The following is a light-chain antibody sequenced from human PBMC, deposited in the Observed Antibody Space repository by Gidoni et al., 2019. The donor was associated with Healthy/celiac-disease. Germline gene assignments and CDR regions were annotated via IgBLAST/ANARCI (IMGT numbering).Light chain of an antibody. V-gene: IGLV1-51*01. CDR2: DNN. CDR1: SSNIGNNY. Sequence: PGQKVTISCSGSSSNIGNNYVSWYQQLPGTAPKLLIYDNNKRPSGIPDRFSGSKSGTSATLGITGLQTGDEADYYCGTWDSSLSVWVFGGGTKLTVL. J-gene: IGLJ3*02. CDR3: GTWDSSLSVWV.